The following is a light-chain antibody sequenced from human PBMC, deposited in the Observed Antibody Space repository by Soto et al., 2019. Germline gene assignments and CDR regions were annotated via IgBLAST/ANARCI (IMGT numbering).Light chain of an antibody. CDR2: KAS. Sequence: DIQMTQSPSTLSASVGDRVTITCRASQSISSWLAWFQQKPGKAPKLLIYKASTLQSGVPSRFSGSGSETEFTLTISSLQPDDFATYYCQQYKSYWTFGQGTKVDIK. J-gene: IGKJ1*01. CDR1: QSISSW. CDR3: QQYKSYWT. V-gene: IGKV1-5*03.